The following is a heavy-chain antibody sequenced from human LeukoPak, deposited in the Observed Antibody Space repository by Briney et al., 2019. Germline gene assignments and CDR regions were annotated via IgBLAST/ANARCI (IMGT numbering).Heavy chain of an antibody. J-gene: IGHJ4*02. V-gene: IGHV3-21*01. Sequence: PGGSLRLSCAASGFTFKTYTMHWVRQAPGMGLEWVSSISSSSSYIFYADSVKGRFTISRDNAKNSLYLQMNSLRAEDTAVYYCARALPAQGYYYGSGSPPDYWGQGTLVTVSS. CDR1: GFTFKTYT. CDR2: ISSSSSYI. CDR3: ARALPAQGYYYGSGSPPDY. D-gene: IGHD3-10*01.